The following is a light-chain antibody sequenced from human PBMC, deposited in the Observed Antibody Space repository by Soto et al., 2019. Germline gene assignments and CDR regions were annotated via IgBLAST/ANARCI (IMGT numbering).Light chain of an antibody. CDR3: QQLNSYPPF. Sequence: DIKLTQSPSFLSASVGDRVTITCRASPGISSYLAWYQQKPGKAPKLLIYAASTLQSGVPSRFSGSGSGTEFTLTISSLQPEDFATYYCQQLNSYPPFFGGGTKVEIK. CDR2: AAS. CDR1: PGISSY. V-gene: IGKV1-9*01. J-gene: IGKJ4*01.